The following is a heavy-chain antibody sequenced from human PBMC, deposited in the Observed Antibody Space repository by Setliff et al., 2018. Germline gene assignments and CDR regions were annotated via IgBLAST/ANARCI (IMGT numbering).Heavy chain of an antibody. V-gene: IGHV4-59*06. CDR3: ARESRSRFGDVLDVLAS. D-gene: IGHD3-10*01. CDR2: VYYNGAT. CDR1: GESFSNNY. J-gene: IGHJ4*02. Sequence: SETLSLTCSVYGESFSNNYWTWIRQPPGKGLEWIGHVYYNGATHYSPSFTSRINISVDLSRNHFSLRLSSVTAADTAVYYCARESRSRFGDVLDVLASWGQGTLVTVSS.